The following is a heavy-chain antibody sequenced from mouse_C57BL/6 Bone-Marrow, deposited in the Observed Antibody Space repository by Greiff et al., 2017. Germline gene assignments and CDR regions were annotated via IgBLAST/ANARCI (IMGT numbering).Heavy chain of an antibody. V-gene: IGHV1-50*01. J-gene: IGHJ4*01. CDR2: IDPSDSYT. D-gene: IGHD1-1*01. Sequence: QVQLQQPGAELVKPGASVKLSCKASGYTFTSYWMQWVKQRPGQGLEWIGEIDPSDSYTNYNQKFKGKATLTVDTSSSTAYMQLSSLTSEDSAVYYCARTPSYYYGSSPYAMDYWGQGTSGTVSS. CDR3: ARTPSYYYGSSPYAMDY. CDR1: GYTFTSYW.